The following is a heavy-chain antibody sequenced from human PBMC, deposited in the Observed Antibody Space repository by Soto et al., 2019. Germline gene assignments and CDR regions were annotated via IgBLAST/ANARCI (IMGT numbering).Heavy chain of an antibody. CDR3: AKLRFEDLDYFFDF. J-gene: IGHJ4*02. Sequence: VGSLRLSCAASGFTFSSYAMSWVRQAPGKGLEWVSAISGRGGSTYYANSVKGRVTISRDNSKNTLYLQMTSLRAEDTAVYYCAKLRFEDLDYFFDFWGQGTLVTVSS. CDR1: GFTFSSYA. CDR2: ISGRGGST. V-gene: IGHV3-23*01. D-gene: IGHD3-16*01.